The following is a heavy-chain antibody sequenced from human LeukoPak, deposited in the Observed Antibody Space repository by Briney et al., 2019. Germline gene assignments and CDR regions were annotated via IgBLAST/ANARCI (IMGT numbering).Heavy chain of an antibody. V-gene: IGHV3-30*03. D-gene: IGHD5-18*01. J-gene: IGHJ4*02. CDR3: ARSNYYSYGYFDY. Sequence: PGGSLRLSCAASGFTFSNFGIHWVRQAPGKGLEWVAVISYDGSNKYYADSVKGRFTISRDNAKNSLYLQMNSLRAEDTAVYYCARSNYYSYGYFDYWGQGTLVTVSS. CDR1: GFTFSNFG. CDR2: ISYDGSNK.